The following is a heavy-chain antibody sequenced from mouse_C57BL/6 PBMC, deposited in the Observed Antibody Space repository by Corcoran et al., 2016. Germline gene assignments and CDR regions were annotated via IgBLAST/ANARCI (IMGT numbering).Heavy chain of an antibody. D-gene: IGHD1-1*01. V-gene: IGHV8-8*01. J-gene: IGHJ4*01. Sequence: QVTLKESGPGILQPSQTLSLTCSFSGFSLSTFGMGVGWIRQPSGKGLEWLAHIWWDDDKYYNPALKSRLTISKDTSKNQVFLKIANVDTADTATYYCARIRGGVGSPYYYGSSLPMDYWGQGTSVTVSS. CDR1: GFSLSTFGMG. CDR3: ARIRGGVGSPYYYGSSLPMDY. CDR2: IWWDDDK.